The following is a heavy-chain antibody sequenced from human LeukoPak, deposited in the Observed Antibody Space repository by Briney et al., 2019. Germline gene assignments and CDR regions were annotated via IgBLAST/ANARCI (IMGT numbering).Heavy chain of an antibody. V-gene: IGHV3-23*01. D-gene: IGHD2-15*01. J-gene: IGHJ4*02. CDR1: GFTFSSYA. CDR2: ISDSGGST. CDR3: PKGSAAAVVDY. Sequence: GGSLRLSCAASGFTFSSYAMNWVRQAPGKGLEWVSTISDSGGSTYYADSVKGRFTISRDNSQNTLHLQMNSLRAEDTAVYYCPKGSAAAVVDYWGQGTLVTVSS.